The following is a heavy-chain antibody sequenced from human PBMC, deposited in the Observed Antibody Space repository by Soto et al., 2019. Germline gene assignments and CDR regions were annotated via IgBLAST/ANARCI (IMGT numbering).Heavy chain of an antibody. Sequence: GGSLRLSSASSGFSFSNYAMHWVRQAPVKGLEWVALISYDGSNQYYAASVKGRFAISRDKSKNTVYLQMNSLRSEDTAVYYCARDKRGQYYYYGMDVWGQGTTVTVSS. CDR2: ISYDGSNQ. V-gene: IGHV3-30*09. CDR1: GFSFSNYA. J-gene: IGHJ6*02. CDR3: ARDKRGQYYYYGMDV. D-gene: IGHD3-10*01.